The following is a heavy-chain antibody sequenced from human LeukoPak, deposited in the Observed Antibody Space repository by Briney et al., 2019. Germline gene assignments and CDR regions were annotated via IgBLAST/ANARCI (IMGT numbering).Heavy chain of an antibody. CDR2: ITNSGGST. Sequence: GVTLRFSCAASGFTFNFYAMTWVRQAPGKGLEGVSSITNSGGSTYYADSVKGRFTISRGNSKNTLYLQMSGLRAEDTAVYYCAKVLMEQEWEEEVDYWGQGTLVTVSS. CDR3: AKVLMEQEWEEEVDY. CDR1: GFTFNFYA. J-gene: IGHJ4*02. V-gene: IGHV3-23*01. D-gene: IGHD1-26*01.